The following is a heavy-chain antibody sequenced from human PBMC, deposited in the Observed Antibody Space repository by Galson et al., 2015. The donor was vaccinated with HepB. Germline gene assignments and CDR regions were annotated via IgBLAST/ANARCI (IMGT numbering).Heavy chain of an antibody. CDR3: AREGWWCHFDY. CDR1: GFTFSSYA. Sequence: SLRLSCAASGFTFSSYAMHWVRQAPGKGLEWVAVISYDGSNKYYADSVKGRFTISRDNSKNTLYLQMNSLRAEDTAVYYCAREGWWCHFDYWGQGTLVTVSS. V-gene: IGHV3-30-3*01. CDR2: ISYDGSNK. D-gene: IGHD2-21*01. J-gene: IGHJ4*02.